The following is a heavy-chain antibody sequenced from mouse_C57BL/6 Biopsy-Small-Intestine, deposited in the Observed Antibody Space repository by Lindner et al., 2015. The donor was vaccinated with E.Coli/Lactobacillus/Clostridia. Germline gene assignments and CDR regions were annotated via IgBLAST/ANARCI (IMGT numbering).Heavy chain of an antibody. J-gene: IGHJ1*01. CDR3: ARDSSGWYYYYYGMDV. Sequence: VKVVLSRLLVYTFTGYGISWVRQAPGQGLEWMGWISAYNGNTNYAQKLQGRVTMTTDTSTSTAYMELRSLRSDDTAVYYCARDSSGWYYYYYGMDVWGQGTTVTVSS. CDR1: VYTFTGYG. D-gene: IGHD1-1*01. CDR2: ISAYNGNT. V-gene: IGHV1-81*01.